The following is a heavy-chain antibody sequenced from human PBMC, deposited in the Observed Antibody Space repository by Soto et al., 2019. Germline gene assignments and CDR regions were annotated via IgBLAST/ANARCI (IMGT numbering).Heavy chain of an antibody. CDR2: INPSGGST. V-gene: IGHV1-46*01. D-gene: IGHD6-6*01. CDR3: ARASSIAALSPLFSPGWYYYGMDV. J-gene: IGHJ6*02. CDR1: GYTFTSYY. Sequence: ASVKVSCKASGYTFTSYYMHWVRQAPGQGLEWMGIINPSGGSTSYAQKFQGRVTMTRDTSTSTVYMELSSLGSEDTAVYYCARASSIAALSPLFSPGWYYYGMDVWGQGTTVTVSS.